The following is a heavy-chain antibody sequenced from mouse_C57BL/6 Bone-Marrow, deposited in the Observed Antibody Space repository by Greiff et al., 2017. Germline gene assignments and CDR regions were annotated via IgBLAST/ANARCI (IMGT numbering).Heavy chain of an antibody. J-gene: IGHJ2*01. CDR3: ARKIYYSNSYFDY. Sequence: EVHLVESGGGLVKPGGSLKLSCAASGFTFSSYAMSWVRQTPGKRLEWVATISDGGSYTYYPDNVKGRFTLSIDNANNNLYLQVSHLRSEDTAMYYCARKIYYSNSYFDYGGQGTTLTVAS. CDR2: ISDGGSYT. CDR1: GFTFSSYA. V-gene: IGHV5-4*01. D-gene: IGHD2-5*01.